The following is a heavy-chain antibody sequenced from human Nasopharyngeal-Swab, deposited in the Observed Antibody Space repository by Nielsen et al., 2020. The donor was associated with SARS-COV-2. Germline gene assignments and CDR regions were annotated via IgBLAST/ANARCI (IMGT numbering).Heavy chain of an antibody. Sequence: GGSLRLSCAASGFTFSDYYMSWIRQAPGKGLEWVSYISSSSSYTNYADSAKGRFTISRDNSKNTLYLQMNSLRAEDTAVYYCATRPGKGYWGQGTLVTVSS. J-gene: IGHJ4*02. CDR3: ATRPGKGY. V-gene: IGHV3-11*03. D-gene: IGHD3-10*01. CDR1: GFTFSDYY. CDR2: ISSSSSYT.